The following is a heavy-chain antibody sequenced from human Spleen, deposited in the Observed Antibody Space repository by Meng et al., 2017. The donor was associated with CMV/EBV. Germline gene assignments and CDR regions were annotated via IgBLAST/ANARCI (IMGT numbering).Heavy chain of an antibody. CDR3: ARGSTSCFNCYYYYGMDV. J-gene: IGHJ6*02. V-gene: IGHV1-2*02. CDR2: INPNSGGT. D-gene: IGHD2-2*01. CDR1: GYTFTGYY. Sequence: ASVKVSCKASGYTFTGYYMHWVRQAPGQGLEWMGWINPNSGGTNYAQKFQGRVTMTTDTSTSTAYMELRSLRSDDKAVYYCARGSTSCFNCYYYYGMDVWGQGTTVTVSS.